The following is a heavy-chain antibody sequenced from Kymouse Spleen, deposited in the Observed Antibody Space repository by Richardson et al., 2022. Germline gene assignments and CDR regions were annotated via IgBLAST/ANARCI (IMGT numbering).Heavy chain of an antibody. D-gene: IGHD3-9*01. CDR1: GFTFSSYG. J-gene: IGHJ6*02. Sequence: QVQLVESGGGVVQPGRSLRLSCAASGFTFSSYGMHWVRQAPGKGLEWVAVISYDGSNKYYADSVKGRFTISRDNSKNTLYLQMNSLRAEDTAVYYCAKDPYYDILTGYYNPYYGMDVWGQGTTVTVSS. CDR2: ISYDGSNK. V-gene: IGHV3-30*18. CDR3: AKDPYYDILTGYYNPYYGMDV.